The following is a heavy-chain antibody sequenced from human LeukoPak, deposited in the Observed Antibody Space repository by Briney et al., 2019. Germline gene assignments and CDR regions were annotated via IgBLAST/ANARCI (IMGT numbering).Heavy chain of an antibody. CDR2: ISSNGGST. D-gene: IGHD2-21*02. CDR1: GFTFSSYA. J-gene: IGHJ4*02. V-gene: IGHV3-64D*06. CDR3: VKGGVVVTARAFDY. Sequence: GGSLRLSCSASGFTFSSYAMHWVRQAPGKGLEYVSVISSNGGSTYYADSVKGRFTISRDNSKNTLYLQMSSLRAEDTAVYYCVKGGVVVTARAFDYWGQGTLVTVSS.